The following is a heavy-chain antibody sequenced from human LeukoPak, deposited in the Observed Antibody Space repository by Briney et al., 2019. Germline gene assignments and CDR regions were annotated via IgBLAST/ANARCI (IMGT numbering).Heavy chain of an antibody. J-gene: IGHJ6*04. Sequence: GGSLRLSCAASGFTFSSYEMNWVCQAPGKGLEWVSYISSSGSTIYYADSVKGRFTISRDNAKNSLYLQMNSLRAEDTAVYYCARSRALYGMDVWGKGTTVTVSS. CDR2: ISSSGSTI. D-gene: IGHD2-2*01. CDR3: ARSRALYGMDV. CDR1: GFTFSSYE. V-gene: IGHV3-48*03.